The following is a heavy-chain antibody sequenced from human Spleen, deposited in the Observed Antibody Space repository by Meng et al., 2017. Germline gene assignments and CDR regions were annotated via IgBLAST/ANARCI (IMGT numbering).Heavy chain of an antibody. V-gene: IGHV1-18*01. CDR3: ARGVPSNTMIVVVFLDY. CDR1: GYTFTLSG. Sequence: QVQLVRSGAEVKKPGASVKVSCKASGYTFTLSGISWVRQAPGQGLEWMGWISAYNGNTNYAQKLQGRVTMTTDTSTSTAYMELRNLRSDDTAVYYCARGVPSNTMIVVVFLDYWGQGTLVTVSS. D-gene: IGHD3-22*01. CDR2: ISAYNGNT. J-gene: IGHJ4*02.